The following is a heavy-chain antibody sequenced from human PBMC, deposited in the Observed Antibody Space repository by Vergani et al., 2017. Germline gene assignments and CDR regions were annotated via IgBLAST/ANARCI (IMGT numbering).Heavy chain of an antibody. CDR2: INHSGST. D-gene: IGHD3-10*01. CDR1: GGSFSGYY. J-gene: IGHJ5*02. CDR3: ARRITMVRGTNWFDP. Sequence: QVQLQQWGAGLLKPSETLSLTCAVYGGSFSGYYWSWIRQPPGKGLEWIGEINHSGSTNYNPSLKSKVTISVDTSKNQFSLKLSSVTAADTAVYYCARRITMVRGTNWFDPWGQGTLVTVSS. V-gene: IGHV4-34*01.